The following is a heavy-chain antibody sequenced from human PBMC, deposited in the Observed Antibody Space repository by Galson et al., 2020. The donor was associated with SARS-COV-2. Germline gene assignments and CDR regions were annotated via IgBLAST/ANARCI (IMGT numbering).Heavy chain of an antibody. V-gene: IGHV4-34*01. CDR1: GESFSGYY. Sequence: SQTLSLTCAVYGESFSGYYWGWIRQPPGKGLEWIGEINHSGSTSYNPSLKSRVTISVDTSKNQFSLKLNSVTAADTAVYYCARGRQMAATVSYYYAMDVWGQGTTVTVSS. J-gene: IGHJ6*02. CDR3: ARGRQMAATVSYYYAMDV. CDR2: INHSGST. D-gene: IGHD6-19*01.